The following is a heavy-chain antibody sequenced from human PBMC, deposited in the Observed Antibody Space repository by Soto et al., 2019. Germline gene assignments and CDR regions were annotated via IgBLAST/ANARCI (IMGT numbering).Heavy chain of an antibody. CDR3: ARVEDYGDYFDY. CDR1: GGSVRSGIYY. D-gene: IGHD4-17*01. Sequence: SETLSLTWTVSGGSVRSGIYYWSWIRQPSGKGLEWIGYIYYSGTTNYNPSLKSRVTISVDTSKNQFSLKLSSVTAADTAVYYCARVEDYGDYFDYWGQGTLVSVSS. V-gene: IGHV4-61*01. J-gene: IGHJ4*02. CDR2: IYYSGTT.